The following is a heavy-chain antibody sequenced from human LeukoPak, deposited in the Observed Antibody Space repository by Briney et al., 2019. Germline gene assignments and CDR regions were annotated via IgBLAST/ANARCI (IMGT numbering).Heavy chain of an antibody. CDR3: ARVKRTDYYDGSGYYFDY. V-gene: IGHV4-59*01. Sequence: PSETLSLTCTVSGGSISSYYWSWIRQPPGKGLEWIGYIYYSGSTNYNPSLKSRVTISVDTSKNQFSLKLSSVTAADTAVYYCARVKRTDYYDGSGYYFDYWGQGTLVTVSS. D-gene: IGHD3-22*01. CDR2: IYYSGST. CDR1: GGSISSYY. J-gene: IGHJ4*02.